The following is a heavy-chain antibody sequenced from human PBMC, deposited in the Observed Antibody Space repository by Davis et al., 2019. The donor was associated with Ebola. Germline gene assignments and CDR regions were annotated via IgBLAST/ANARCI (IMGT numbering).Heavy chain of an antibody. D-gene: IGHD1-26*01. J-gene: IGHJ3*02. CDR3: AKDTSNIWFDI. CDR1: GFTFSSYS. V-gene: IGHV3-64D*08. CDR2: ISTNGGNT. Sequence: PGGSLRLSCAASGFTFSSYSMNWVRQAPGKGLESVSRISTNGGNTYYADSVKGRFTISRDNSKNTLYLQMNGLRVEDTAIYYCAKDTSNIWFDIWGQGTNVTVSS.